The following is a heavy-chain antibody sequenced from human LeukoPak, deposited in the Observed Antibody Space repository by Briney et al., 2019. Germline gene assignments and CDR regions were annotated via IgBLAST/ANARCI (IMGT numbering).Heavy chain of an antibody. CDR3: ASVFRASLSALMWFDP. V-gene: IGHV4-30-2*01. CDR2: IYHSGST. CDR1: GGSISSGGYY. D-gene: IGHD2-21*01. J-gene: IGHJ5*02. Sequence: SETLSLTCTVSGGSISSGGYYWSWIRQPPGKGLEWIGYIYHSGSTYYNPSLKSRVTISVDKSKNQFSLNLSSVTAADTAVYYCASVFRASLSALMWFDPWGQGTLVTVSS.